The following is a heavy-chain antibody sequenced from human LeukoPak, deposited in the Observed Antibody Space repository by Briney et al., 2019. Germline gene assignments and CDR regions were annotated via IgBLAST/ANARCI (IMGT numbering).Heavy chain of an antibody. D-gene: IGHD3-22*01. Sequence: GGSLRLSCAASGFTVSSNYMSWVRQAPGKGPEGVSVIYSGGSTYYADSVKGRFTISRDNSKNTLYLQMNSLRAEDTAVYYCARGGDSSGYTAPFFDYWGQGTLVTVSS. J-gene: IGHJ4*02. CDR3: ARGGDSSGYTAPFFDY. CDR1: GFTVSSNY. CDR2: IYSGGST. V-gene: IGHV3-53*01.